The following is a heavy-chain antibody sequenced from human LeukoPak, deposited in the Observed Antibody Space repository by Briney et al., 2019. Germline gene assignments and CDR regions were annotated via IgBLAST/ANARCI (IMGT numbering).Heavy chain of an antibody. V-gene: IGHV4-34*01. Sequence: SETLSLTCAVYGGSFSGYYWSWIRQPPGKGLEWIGEINHSGSTNYNPSLKSRVTISVDTSKNQFSLKLSSVTAADTAVYYCASLQYCSGGSCYSYYFDYWGQGTLVTVSS. D-gene: IGHD2-15*01. J-gene: IGHJ4*02. CDR2: INHSGST. CDR3: ASLQYCSGGSCYSYYFDY. CDR1: GGSFSGYY.